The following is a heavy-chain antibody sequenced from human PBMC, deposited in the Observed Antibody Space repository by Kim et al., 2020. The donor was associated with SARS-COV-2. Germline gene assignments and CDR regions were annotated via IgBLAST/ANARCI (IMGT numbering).Heavy chain of an antibody. CDR2: ISYDGSNK. V-gene: IGHV3-30*04. CDR1: GFTFSSYA. D-gene: IGHD6-13*01. Sequence: GGSLRLSCAASGFTFSSYAMHWVRQAPGKGLEWVAVISYDGSNKYYADSVKGRFTISRDNSKNTLYLQMNSLRAEDTAVYYCARGVAAAGTGAWFDPWGRGTLVPVSS. J-gene: IGHJ5*02. CDR3: ARGVAAAGTGAWFDP.